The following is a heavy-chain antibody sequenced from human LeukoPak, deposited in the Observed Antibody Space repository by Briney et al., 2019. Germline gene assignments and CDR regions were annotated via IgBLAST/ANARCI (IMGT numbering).Heavy chain of an antibody. D-gene: IGHD2-8*02. J-gene: IGHJ4*02. V-gene: IGHV3-23*01. CDR1: GFTFNIYA. CDR3: ARDLVARPDY. CDR2: ISGRGDNT. Sequence: GGSPRLSCAASGFTFNIYAMSWVRQALGKGLEWVSLISGRGDNTYYADSVQGRFTITRDNSENTLSLQMNSLRAEDTAIYYCARDLVARPDYWGQGALVTVSS.